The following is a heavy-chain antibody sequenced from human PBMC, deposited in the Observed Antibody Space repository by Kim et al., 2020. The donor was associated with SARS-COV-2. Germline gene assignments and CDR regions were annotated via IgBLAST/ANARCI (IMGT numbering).Heavy chain of an antibody. CDR2: ISGSGGST. CDR3: AKVLEGGYYYYYGMDV. J-gene: IGHJ6*02. D-gene: IGHD1-26*01. CDR1: GFTFSSYA. V-gene: IGHV3-23*01. Sequence: GGSLRLSCAASGFTFSSYAMSWVRQAPGKGLEWVSAISGSGGSTYYADSVKGRFTISRDNSKNTLYLQMNSLRAEDTAVYYCAKVLEGGYYYYYGMDVWGQGTTVTVSS.